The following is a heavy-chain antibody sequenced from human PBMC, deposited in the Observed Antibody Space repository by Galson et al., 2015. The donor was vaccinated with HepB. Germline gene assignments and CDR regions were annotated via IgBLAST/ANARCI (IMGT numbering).Heavy chain of an antibody. Sequence: SLRLSCAASGFTFSSYAMSWVRQAPGKGLEWVSAISGSGGSTYYADSVKGRFTISRDNSKNTLYLQMNSLRAEDTAVYYCAKVKSASLYRGYSSDYWGQGTLVTVSS. J-gene: IGHJ4*02. CDR2: ISGSGGST. D-gene: IGHD3-22*01. CDR1: GFTFSSYA. CDR3: AKVKSASLYRGYSSDY. V-gene: IGHV3-23*01.